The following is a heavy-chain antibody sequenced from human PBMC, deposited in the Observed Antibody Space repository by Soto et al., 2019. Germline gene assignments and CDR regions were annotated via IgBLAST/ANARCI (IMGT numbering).Heavy chain of an antibody. D-gene: IGHD3-3*01. Sequence: SETLSLTCAVSGGSISSSSYSWSWIRQPPGKGLEWIGNIYHSGSTYYNPSLKSRVTISVDKSKNQFSLKLSSVTAADTAVYYCARTYYDFWSGYWRWFDPWGQGTLVTVSS. CDR3: ARTYYDFWSGYWRWFDP. V-gene: IGHV4-39*07. J-gene: IGHJ5*02. CDR1: GGSISSSSYS. CDR2: IYHSGST.